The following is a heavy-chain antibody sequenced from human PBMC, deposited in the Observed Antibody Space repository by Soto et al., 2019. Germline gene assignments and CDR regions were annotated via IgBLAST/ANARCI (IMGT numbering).Heavy chain of an antibody. Sequence: SETLSLTCTVSVGSVSSGGFYWSWLRQDPGKGLEWIGYIHDSGNTYYNPSLRSRLTISIDTSKNQFSLKLNSVTVADTAVYYCEREERNYSDRSGYYHWGQGALVTVSS. J-gene: IGHJ4*02. D-gene: IGHD3-22*01. CDR1: VGSVSSGGFY. V-gene: IGHV4-31*03. CDR3: EREERNYSDRSGYYH. CDR2: IHDSGNT.